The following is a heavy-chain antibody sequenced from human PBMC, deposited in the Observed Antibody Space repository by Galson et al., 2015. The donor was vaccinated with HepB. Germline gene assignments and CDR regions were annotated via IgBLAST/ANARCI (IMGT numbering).Heavy chain of an antibody. Sequence: SLRLSCAASGFIFSTYSMNWVRQAPGKGLEWVSSITSSSSYISYADSVKGRFAVSRDNAKNSLFPQMNSLRDDDTAVYYCARAQKGYDATDYWGQGTLVTVSS. CDR2: ITSSSSYI. J-gene: IGHJ4*02. D-gene: IGHD3-16*01. V-gene: IGHV3-21*01. CDR3: ARAQKGYDATDY. CDR1: GFIFSTYS.